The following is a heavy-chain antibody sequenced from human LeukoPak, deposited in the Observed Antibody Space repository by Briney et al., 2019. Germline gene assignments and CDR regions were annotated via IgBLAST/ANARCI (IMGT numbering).Heavy chain of an antibody. V-gene: IGHV3-21*01. CDR3: ARGRLIVGALSGYFQH. Sequence: PGGSLRLSCAASGFTFSSYSMNWVRQAPGKGLEWVSSISSSSSYIYYADSVKGRFTISRDNAKNSLYLQMNSLRAEDTAVYYCARGRLIVGALSGYFQHWGQGTLVTVSS. D-gene: IGHD1-26*01. CDR2: ISSSSSYI. CDR1: GFTFSSYS. J-gene: IGHJ1*01.